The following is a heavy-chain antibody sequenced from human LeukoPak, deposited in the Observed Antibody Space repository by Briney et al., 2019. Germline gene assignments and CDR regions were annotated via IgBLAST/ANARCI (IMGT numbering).Heavy chain of an antibody. Sequence: SEPLSLTCTVSGGSISSYYWSWIRQPPGKGLEWIGYIYYSGSTNYNPSLKSRVTISVDTSKNQFSLKLSSVTAADTAVYYCARTDFTFGGVIVFDCWGQGTLVTVSS. CDR3: ARTDFTFGGVIVFDC. V-gene: IGHV4-59*01. D-gene: IGHD3-16*02. CDR2: IYYSGST. CDR1: GGSISSYY. J-gene: IGHJ4*02.